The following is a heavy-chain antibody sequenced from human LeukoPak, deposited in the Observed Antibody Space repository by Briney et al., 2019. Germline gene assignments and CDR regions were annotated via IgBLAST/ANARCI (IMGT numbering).Heavy chain of an antibody. Sequence: GGSLRLSCAASGFTFSSYGMHWVRQAPGKGLEWVAFIRYDGSNKYYADSVKGRFTISRDNSKNTLYLQMNSLRAEDTAVYYCARDRGMYYYDSSGPSGAFDIWGQGTMVTVSS. CDR3: ARDRGMYYYDSSGPSGAFDI. CDR2: IRYDGSNK. V-gene: IGHV3-30*02. J-gene: IGHJ3*02. D-gene: IGHD3-22*01. CDR1: GFTFSSYG.